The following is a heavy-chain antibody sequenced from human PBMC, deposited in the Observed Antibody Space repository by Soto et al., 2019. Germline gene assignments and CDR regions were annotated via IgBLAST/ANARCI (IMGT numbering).Heavy chain of an antibody. J-gene: IGHJ6*02. CDR3: ARGSSGSYRHYYYYGIDV. CDR2: IIPIFGTA. D-gene: IGHD1-26*01. Sequence: SVKVSCKASGGTFSSYAISWVRQAPGQGLEWMGGIIPIFGTANYAQKFQGRVTITADESTSTAYMELSSLRSEDTAVYYCARGSSGSYRHYYYYGIDVWGQGTTVTVSS. CDR1: GGTFSSYA. V-gene: IGHV1-69*13.